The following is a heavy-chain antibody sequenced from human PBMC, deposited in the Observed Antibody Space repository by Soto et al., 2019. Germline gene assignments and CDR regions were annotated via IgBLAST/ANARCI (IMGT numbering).Heavy chain of an antibody. Sequence: GGSLRLSCAASGFTFSSYSMNWVRQAPGKGLEWVSSISSSSYIYYADSVKGRFTISRDNAKNSLYLQMNSLRAEDTAVYYCAREESLPVDTAMVRRAGAFDIWGQGTMVTVSS. CDR2: ISSSSYI. CDR3: AREESLPVDTAMVRRAGAFDI. J-gene: IGHJ3*02. CDR1: GFTFSSYS. D-gene: IGHD5-18*01. V-gene: IGHV3-21*01.